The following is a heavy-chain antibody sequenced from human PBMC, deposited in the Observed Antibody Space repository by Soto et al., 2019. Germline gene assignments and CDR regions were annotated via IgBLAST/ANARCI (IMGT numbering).Heavy chain of an antibody. CDR2: ISYDGNNQ. Sequence: QVQLVESGGGVVHPGRSLRLSCAASGFTFNNYAMHWVRQAPGQGLEWVAVISYDGNNQYYADSVKGRFAISRDTSTNTLYLQMNSLRDEDTAVYYCARDRVYYYDSSGYYNFEYWGQGSLVTVSS. CDR1: GFTFNNYA. V-gene: IGHV3-30*09. D-gene: IGHD3-22*01. CDR3: ARDRVYYYDSSGYYNFEY. J-gene: IGHJ4*02.